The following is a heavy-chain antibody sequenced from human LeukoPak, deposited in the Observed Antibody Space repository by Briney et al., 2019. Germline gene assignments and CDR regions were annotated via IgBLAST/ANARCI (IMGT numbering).Heavy chain of an antibody. V-gene: IGHV3-21*01. J-gene: IGHJ5*02. CDR2: ISSSSSYI. Sequence: GGSLRLSCAASGFTFSSYSMTWVRQAPGKGLEWVSSISSSSSYIYYADSVKGRFTISRDNAKNSLYLQMNSLRAEDTAVYYCARGIAAAGRFDPWGQGTLVTVSS. CDR3: ARGIAAAGRFDP. CDR1: GFTFSSYS. D-gene: IGHD6-13*01.